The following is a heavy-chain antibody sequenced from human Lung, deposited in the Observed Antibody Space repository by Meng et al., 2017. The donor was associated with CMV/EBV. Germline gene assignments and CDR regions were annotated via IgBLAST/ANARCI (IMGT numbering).Heavy chain of an antibody. CDR2: IDDSGST. CDR3: ARGKQDAWELLAY. J-gene: IGHJ4*02. Sequence: VQRQERGQGLVKPSGTLSLTCGVSGVSISSNIRWTWVRQPPGKGLEWIGDIDDSGSTNYNPSLNSRISISLDKSKNHFSLKVNSVTAADTAVYYCARGKQDAWELLAYWGQGALVTVSS. CDR1: GVSISSNIR. D-gene: IGHD1-26*01. V-gene: IGHV4-4*02.